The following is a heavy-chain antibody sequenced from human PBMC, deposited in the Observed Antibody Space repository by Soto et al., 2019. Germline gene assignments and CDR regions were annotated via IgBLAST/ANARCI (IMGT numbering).Heavy chain of an antibody. CDR2: ISSSSYI. D-gene: IGHD6-19*01. CDR3: ASYSSGWYCIDY. CDR1: GFTFSSYS. J-gene: IGHJ4*02. Sequence: GGSLRLSCAASGFTFSSYSMNWVRQAPGKGLEWVSSISSSSYIYYADSVKGRFTISRDNAKNSLYLQMNSLRAEDTAVYYCASYSSGWYCIDYWGQGTLVTVSS. V-gene: IGHV3-21*01.